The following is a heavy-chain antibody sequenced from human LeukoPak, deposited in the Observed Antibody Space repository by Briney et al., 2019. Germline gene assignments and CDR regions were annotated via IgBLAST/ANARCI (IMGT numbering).Heavy chain of an antibody. Sequence: ASVKVSCKASGYTFTSYAMHWVRQAPGQRLEWMGWINAGNGNTKYSQKFQGRVTITRDTSASTAYMELSSLRSEDTAVYYCARGRQNGDYIDYWGQGTLVTASS. CDR2: INAGNGNT. D-gene: IGHD4-17*01. J-gene: IGHJ4*02. V-gene: IGHV1-3*01. CDR1: GYTFTSYA. CDR3: ARGRQNGDYIDY.